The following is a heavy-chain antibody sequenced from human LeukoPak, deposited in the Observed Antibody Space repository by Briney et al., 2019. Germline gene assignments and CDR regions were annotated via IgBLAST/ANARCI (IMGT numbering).Heavy chain of an antibody. CDR2: IYYSGST. D-gene: IGHD3-10*01. CDR3: ARHRYYYRSGSYYGAPYYMDV. Sequence: PSDTLSLTCTVSGGSISSSSYYWGWIRQPPGKGLEWIGSIYYSGSTYYNPSLKSRVTISVDTSKNQFSLKLSSVTAADTAVYYCARHRYYYRSGSYYGAPYYMDVWGKGTTVTISS. J-gene: IGHJ6*03. CDR1: GGSISSSSYY. V-gene: IGHV4-39*01.